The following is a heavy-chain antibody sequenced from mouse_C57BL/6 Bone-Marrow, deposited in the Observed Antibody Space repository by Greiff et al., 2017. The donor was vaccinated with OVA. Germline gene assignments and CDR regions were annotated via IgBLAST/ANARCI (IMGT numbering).Heavy chain of an antibody. CDR3: ASTAQATWFAY. CDR1: GFSLTSYG. J-gene: IGHJ3*01. Sequence: VQLKESGPGLVAPSPTLSISCTVSGFSLTSYGVDWVRQSPGKGLEWLGVIWGVGRTNYNSALKSRLSISKDNSKSQVFLKMNSLQTDNTAMYYCASTAQATWFAYWGQGTLVTVSA. V-gene: IGHV2-6*01. CDR2: IWGVGRT. D-gene: IGHD3-2*02.